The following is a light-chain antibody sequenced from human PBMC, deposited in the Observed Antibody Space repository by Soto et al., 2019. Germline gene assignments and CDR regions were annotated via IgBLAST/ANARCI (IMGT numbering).Light chain of an antibody. CDR2: DAS. CDR1: QSISSW. V-gene: IGKV1-5*01. Sequence: DIQMTQSPSTLSASVGDRVTITCRASQSISSWLAWYQQKPGKAPKLLIYDASSLESEVQSRFSGSGSGTELTLTISSLQPDDFATYYCQQYNSYSWTFGQGTKV. J-gene: IGKJ1*01. CDR3: QQYNSYSWT.